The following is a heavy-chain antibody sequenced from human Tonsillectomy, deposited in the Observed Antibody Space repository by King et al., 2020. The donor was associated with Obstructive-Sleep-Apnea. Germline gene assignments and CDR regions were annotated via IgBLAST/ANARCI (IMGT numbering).Heavy chain of an antibody. D-gene: IGHD6-13*01. CDR3: ARTSRAAAYFDY. CDR2: ISYDGRNK. V-gene: IGHV3-30*04. Sequence: QLVESGGGVVQPGRSLRLSCAASGFRFSRYAMNGVRQVPGKGLEWVAVISYDGRNKYYADSVKGRFTISRDNSKNTLYLQMNSLRAEDTAVYYCARTSRAAAYFDYWGQGTLVTVSS. CDR1: GFRFSRYA. J-gene: IGHJ4*02.